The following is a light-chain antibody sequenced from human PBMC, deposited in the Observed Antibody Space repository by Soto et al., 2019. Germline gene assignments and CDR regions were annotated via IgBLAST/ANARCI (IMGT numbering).Light chain of an antibody. CDR3: QQRRYWPVT. V-gene: IGKV3-11*01. Sequence: EIVLTQSPAILSVSPGERATLSCRASQSVSSYFAWYQQKPGQAPRLLIYDASNRATGVPARFSGSGSGTDLALTISSLEPEDFAVYYCQQRRYWPVTFGQGTKV. J-gene: IGKJ1*01. CDR2: DAS. CDR1: QSVSSY.